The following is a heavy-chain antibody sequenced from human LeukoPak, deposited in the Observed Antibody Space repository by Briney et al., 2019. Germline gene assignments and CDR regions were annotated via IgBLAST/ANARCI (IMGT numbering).Heavy chain of an antibody. Sequence: SGGSLRLSCAASGFTVSSNYMSWVRQAPGKGLEWVSVIYSGGSTYYADSVKGRFTISRDNSKNTLYLQMNSLRAEDTAVYYCARLMGSGGKDAFDIWGQGTMVTVSS. CDR2: IYSGGST. V-gene: IGHV3-66*04. CDR1: GFTVSSNY. CDR3: ARLMGSGGKDAFDI. D-gene: IGHD6-19*01. J-gene: IGHJ3*02.